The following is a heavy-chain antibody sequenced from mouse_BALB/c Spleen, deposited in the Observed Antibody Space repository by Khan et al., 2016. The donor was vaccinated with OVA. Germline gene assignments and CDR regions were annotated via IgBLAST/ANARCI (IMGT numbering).Heavy chain of an antibody. CDR3: TRDGNYAHWYFDV. CDR2: ISSGATYT. CDR1: GFTFSSYT. D-gene: IGHD2-1*01. V-gene: IGHV5-6-4*01. J-gene: IGHJ1*01. Sequence: EVELVESGGGLVKPGGSLKLSCAASGFTFSSYTLSWVRQTPEKRLEWVATISSGATYTYYPDCVKGRFTISRATAKNPLYLQMSSLKSEDTAMYYCTRDGNYAHWYFDVWGAGTTVTVSS.